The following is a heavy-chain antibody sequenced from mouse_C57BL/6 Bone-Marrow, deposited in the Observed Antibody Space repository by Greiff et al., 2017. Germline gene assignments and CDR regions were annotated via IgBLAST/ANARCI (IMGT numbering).Heavy chain of an antibody. Sequence: QVQLKQSGAELARPGASVKLSCKASGYTFTSYGISWVKQRTGQGLEWIGEIYPRSGNTYYNEKFKGKATLTADKSSSTAYMELRSLTSEDSAVYFCASNGYHWYFDVWGTGTTVTVSS. CDR1: GYTFTSYG. CDR2: IYPRSGNT. CDR3: ASNGYHWYFDV. D-gene: IGHD2-2*01. V-gene: IGHV1-81*01. J-gene: IGHJ1*03.